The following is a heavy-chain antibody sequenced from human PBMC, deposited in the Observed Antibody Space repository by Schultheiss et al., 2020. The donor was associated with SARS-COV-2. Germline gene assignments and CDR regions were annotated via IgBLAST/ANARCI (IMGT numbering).Heavy chain of an antibody. CDR1: GGSFSGYY. Sequence: SQTLSLTCAVYGGSFSGYYWSWIRQPPGKGLEWIGYIYDSGKSNYSPSLKSRVTISVDTSKNQFSLKLSSVTAADTAVYYCARDPRRGMDVWGQGTTVTVSS. V-gene: IGHV4-59*01. J-gene: IGHJ6*02. CDR3: ARDPRRGMDV. CDR2: IYDSGKS.